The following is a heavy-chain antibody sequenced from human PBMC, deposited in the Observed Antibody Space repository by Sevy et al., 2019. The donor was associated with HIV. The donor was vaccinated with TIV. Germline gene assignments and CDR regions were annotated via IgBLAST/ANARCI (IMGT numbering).Heavy chain of an antibody. CDR2: IRSETYGGTT. J-gene: IGHJ6*02. CDR1: GFNFGDYA. Sequence: GGSLRLSCTASGFNFGDYAMSWCRQAPGKGLEWIGFIRSETYGGTTEYAASVKGRFTISRDDSNSIASLQMNSLKTEDTAVYYCARVRGTISPYYYFGMDVWGQGTTVTVSS. V-gene: IGHV3-49*03. CDR3: ARVRGTISPYYYFGMDV. D-gene: IGHD3-16*01.